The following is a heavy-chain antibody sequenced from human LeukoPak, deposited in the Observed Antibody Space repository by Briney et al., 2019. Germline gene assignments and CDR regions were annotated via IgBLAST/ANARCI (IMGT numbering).Heavy chain of an antibody. D-gene: IGHD3-10*01. J-gene: IGHJ4*02. CDR1: GFHFSKYG. CDR3: ARDFGGEAMDHYFDY. Sequence: GALELSLAASGFHFSKYGMDLGRPAPSKGVGGGAGISYDGSNKYYADSVKGRFTISRDNSKNTLYLQMNSLRAEDTAVYYCARDFGGEAMDHYFDYWGQGTLVTVSS. V-gene: IGHV3-30-3*01. CDR2: ISYDGSNK.